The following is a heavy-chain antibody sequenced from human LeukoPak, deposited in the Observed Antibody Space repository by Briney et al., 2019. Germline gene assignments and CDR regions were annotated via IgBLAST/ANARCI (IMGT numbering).Heavy chain of an antibody. Sequence: PGGSLRLSCAASGFTFSNAWMSWVRQAPGKGLEWVGRIKSKTDGGTTDYAAPVKGRFTISRDDSINTLYLQMNSLKTEDTAVYYCTTDHGKLRYFDWVWGQGTLVTVSS. CDR1: GFTFSNAW. CDR3: TTDHGKLRYFDWV. CDR2: IKSKTDGGTT. V-gene: IGHV3-15*01. D-gene: IGHD3-9*01. J-gene: IGHJ4*02.